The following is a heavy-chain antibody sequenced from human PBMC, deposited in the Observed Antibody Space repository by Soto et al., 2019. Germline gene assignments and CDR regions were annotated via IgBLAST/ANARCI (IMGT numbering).Heavy chain of an antibody. J-gene: IGHJ4*02. Sequence: QVQLVESGGGVVQPGRSLRLSCVASGFTFSNYGMHWVRQAPGKGLEWVAIISYDGSKTYYPDSVKGRFTISRDDSKNTQYLQMNSLRTEDTAMYYCARDAGVVVVAASITYFYCWGQGTLVTVSS. CDR3: ARDAGVVVVAASITYFYC. CDR1: GFTFSNYG. CDR2: ISYDGSKT. V-gene: IGHV3-30*03. D-gene: IGHD2-15*01.